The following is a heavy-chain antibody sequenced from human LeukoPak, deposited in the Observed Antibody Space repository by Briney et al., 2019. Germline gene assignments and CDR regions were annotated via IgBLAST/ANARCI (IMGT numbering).Heavy chain of an antibody. V-gene: IGHV3-30*18. CDR1: GFTFSSYG. D-gene: IGHD1-14*01. CDR3: AKVPRGHYFDL. CDR2: ISYDGSNK. Sequence: GGSLRLSCAASGFTFSSYGMHWVRQAPGKGLEWVAVISYDGSNKYYADSVKGRFTISRDNSKNTLYLQMNSLRAEDTAVYYCAKVPRGHYFDLWGRGTLVTVSS. J-gene: IGHJ2*01.